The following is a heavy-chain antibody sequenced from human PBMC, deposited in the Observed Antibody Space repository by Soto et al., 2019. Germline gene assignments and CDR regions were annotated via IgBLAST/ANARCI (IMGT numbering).Heavy chain of an antibody. D-gene: IGHD1-26*01. CDR2: ISYDGSNK. V-gene: IGHV3-30-3*01. CDR3: ARDVREWEVSTSYYGMDV. CDR1: GFTFSSYA. J-gene: IGHJ6*02. Sequence: GSLRLSCAASGFTFSSYAKHWVRQAPGKGLEWVAVISYDGSNKYYADSVKGRFTISRDNSKNTLYLQMNSLRAEDTAVYYCARDVREWEVSTSYYGMDVWGQGTTVTVSS.